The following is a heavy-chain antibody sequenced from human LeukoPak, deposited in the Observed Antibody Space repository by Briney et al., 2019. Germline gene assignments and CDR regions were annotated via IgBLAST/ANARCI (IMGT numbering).Heavy chain of an antibody. CDR2: IKEDGSAK. D-gene: IGHD3-3*01. Sequence: GGSLRLSCAASGFTFSSFWMSWVRQAPGKGLEWVANIKEDGSAKYYVDSVKGRFIIARDNAKNSLYLQMNSLRAEDTAVYYCARYLYDFWSGLGYWGQGTLVTVSS. J-gene: IGHJ4*02. V-gene: IGHV3-7*03. CDR3: ARYLYDFWSGLGY. CDR1: GFTFSSFW.